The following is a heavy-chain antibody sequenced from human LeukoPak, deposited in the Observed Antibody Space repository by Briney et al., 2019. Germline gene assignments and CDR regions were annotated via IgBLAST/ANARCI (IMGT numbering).Heavy chain of an antibody. D-gene: IGHD2/OR15-2a*01. CDR3: ARQIFINYYYYMDV. Sequence: SETLSLTCTVSGASISSGDYYWSWIRQPPGKGLEWIGYIYYSGSTYYNPSLKSRVTISVDTSKNQFSLKLSSVTAADTAVYYCARQIFINYYYYMDVWGKGTTVTVSS. J-gene: IGHJ6*03. CDR1: GASISSGDYY. CDR2: IYYSGST. V-gene: IGHV4-30-4*08.